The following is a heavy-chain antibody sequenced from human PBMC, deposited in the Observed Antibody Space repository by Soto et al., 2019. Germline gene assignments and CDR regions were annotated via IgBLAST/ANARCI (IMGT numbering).Heavy chain of an antibody. J-gene: IGHJ6*02. CDR2: ISAFTGDT. CDR1: GDTFPTYG. CDR3: ARDAVPYCSNGVCYRGYYYFAMDV. D-gene: IGHD2-8*01. Sequence: ASVKVSCKASGDTFPTYGISWARQDPGQGLEWVGWISAFTGDTNYARQLQGRATMTTDTATSTAYMELRSLRSDDTAVYYCARDAVPYCSNGVCYRGYYYFAMDVWGQGTTVTVSS. V-gene: IGHV1-18*01.